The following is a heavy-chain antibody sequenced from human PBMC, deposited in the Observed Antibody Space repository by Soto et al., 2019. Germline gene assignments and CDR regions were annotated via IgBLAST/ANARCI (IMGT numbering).Heavy chain of an antibody. CDR2: IYYSGST. V-gene: IGHV4-39*01. J-gene: IGHJ4*02. CDR1: GGSISSSSYY. Sequence: SETLSLTCTVSGGSISSSSYYWGWIRQPPGKGLEWIGSIYYSGSTYYNPSLKSRVTISVDTSKNQFSLKLSSVTAADTAVYYCARHLTDYYDSSGYYSHYFDYWGQGTMVTVSS. D-gene: IGHD3-22*01. CDR3: ARHLTDYYDSSGYYSHYFDY.